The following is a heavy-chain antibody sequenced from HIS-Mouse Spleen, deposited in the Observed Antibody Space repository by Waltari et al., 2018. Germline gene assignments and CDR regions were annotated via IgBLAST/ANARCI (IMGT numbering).Heavy chain of an antibody. J-gene: IGHJ2*01. CDR1: GGSISSSSYY. V-gene: IGHV4-39*07. CDR3: AREIPYSSSWYDWYFDL. D-gene: IGHD6-13*01. CDR2: IYYSGST. Sequence: QLQLQESDPGLVKPSETLSLTCTVSGGSISSSSYYWGWFRQPPGTGLEWIGSIYYSGSTSYNPSLKSRVTISVETSKNQFSLKLSSVTAADTAVYYCAREIPYSSSWYDWYFDLWGRGTLVTVSS.